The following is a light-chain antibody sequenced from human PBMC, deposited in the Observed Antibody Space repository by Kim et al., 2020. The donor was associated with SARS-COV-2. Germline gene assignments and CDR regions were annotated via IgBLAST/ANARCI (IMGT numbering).Light chain of an antibody. CDR3: QQYDTSPSCT. CDR2: GAS. Sequence: EIVMTQSPATLSVSPGERATLSCRASQSVSDNYLAWYQQKPGQAPRLLIYGASSRATGIPDRFSGSGSGTDFTLTISRLEPEDFAVYYCQQYDTSPSCTFGQGTKLEI. J-gene: IGKJ2*02. V-gene: IGKV3-20*01. CDR1: QSVSDNY.